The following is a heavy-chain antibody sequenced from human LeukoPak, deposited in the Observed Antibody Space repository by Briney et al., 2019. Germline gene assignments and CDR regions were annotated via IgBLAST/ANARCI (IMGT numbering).Heavy chain of an antibody. CDR2: INSDGSST. CDR1: GFTFSSYW. V-gene: IGHV3-74*01. CDR3: ARDPIVVVPAAIFPNWFDP. Sequence: QAGGSLRLSCAASGFTFSSYWMHWVRQAPGKGLVWVSRINSDGSSTSYADSVKGRFTISRDNAKNTLYLQMNSLRAEDTAVYYCARDPIVVVPAAIFPNWFDPWGQGTLVTVSS. J-gene: IGHJ5*02. D-gene: IGHD2-2*01.